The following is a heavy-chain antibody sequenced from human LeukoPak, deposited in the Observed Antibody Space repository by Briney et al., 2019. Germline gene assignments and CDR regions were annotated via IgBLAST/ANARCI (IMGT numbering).Heavy chain of an antibody. CDR3: ARDLKYDFWSGYGYGMDV. Sequence: SETLSLTCAVYGGSFSGYYWSWIRQPPGKGLEWIGEINHSGSTNYNPSLKSRVTISVDTSKNQFSLKLSSVTAADTAVYYCARDLKYDFWSGYGYGMDVWGQGTTVTVSS. CDR1: GGSFSGYY. J-gene: IGHJ6*02. D-gene: IGHD3-3*01. CDR2: INHSGST. V-gene: IGHV4-34*01.